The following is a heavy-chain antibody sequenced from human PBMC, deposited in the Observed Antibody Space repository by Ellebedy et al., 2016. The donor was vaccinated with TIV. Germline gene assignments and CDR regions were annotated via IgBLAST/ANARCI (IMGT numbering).Heavy chain of an antibody. Sequence: GESLKISXAASRFTFSTYWMSWVRQAPGKGLEWVAVISYDGSNKYYADSVKGRFTISRDNSKNTLYLQMNSLKTEDTAVYYCITMIVVDASGPFWGQGTMVTVSS. CDR1: RFTFSTYW. V-gene: IGHV3-30-3*01. CDR3: ITMIVVDASGPF. CDR2: ISYDGSNK. D-gene: IGHD3-22*01. J-gene: IGHJ3*01.